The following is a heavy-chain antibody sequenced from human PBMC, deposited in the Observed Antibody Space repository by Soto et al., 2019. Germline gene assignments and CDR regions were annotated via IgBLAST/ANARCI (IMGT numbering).Heavy chain of an antibody. CDR3: ARGWLRDPWMY. Sequence: EVQLVESGGGLVKPGGSLRLSCAASGFIFSSYTMNWVRQAPGKGLEWVSSISASSTYIYYSDSLKGRFTISRGNAYNSLYLQMNRLRAEDTAVYYCARGWLRDPWMYWGQGTLVTVSS. CDR1: GFIFSSYT. CDR2: ISASSTYI. D-gene: IGHD5-12*01. J-gene: IGHJ4*02. V-gene: IGHV3-21*06.